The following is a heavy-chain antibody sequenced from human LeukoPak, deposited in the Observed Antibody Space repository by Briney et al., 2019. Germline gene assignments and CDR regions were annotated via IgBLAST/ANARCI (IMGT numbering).Heavy chain of an antibody. D-gene: IGHD2-2*01. J-gene: IGHJ4*02. V-gene: IGHV3-21*01. CDR3: ARGFYCSSTSCWDY. Sequence: GGSLRLFCAASGFTFSSYSMNWVRQAPGKGLEWVSSISSCRCYIYYADSVKGRITISRDNAKSSLYLQMNSLRAEDTAVYYCARGFYCSSTSCWDYWGQGTLVTVSS. CDR2: ISSCRCYI. CDR1: GFTFSSYS.